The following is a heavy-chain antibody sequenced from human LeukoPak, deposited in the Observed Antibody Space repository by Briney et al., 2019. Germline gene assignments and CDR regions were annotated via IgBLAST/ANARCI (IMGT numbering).Heavy chain of an antibody. CDR1: GFTFSSYA. D-gene: IGHD5-18*01. V-gene: IGHV3-23*01. J-gene: IGHJ4*02. CDR3: AKVIQLWLTGVDY. CDR2: ISGSGGST. Sequence: HPGGSLRLSCAASGFTFSSYAMSWVRQAPGKGLEWVSAISGSGGSTYYADSVKGRFTISRDNSKNTLYLQMNSLRAEDTAVYYCAKVIQLWLTGVDYWGQRTLVTVSS.